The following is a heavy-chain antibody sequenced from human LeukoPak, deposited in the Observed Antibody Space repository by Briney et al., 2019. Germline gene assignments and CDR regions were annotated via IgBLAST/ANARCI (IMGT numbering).Heavy chain of an antibody. CDR1: GFIFSSYA. CDR3: APYGSGSSSDY. D-gene: IGHD3-10*01. V-gene: IGHV3-23*01. CDR2: ISGSGGST. J-gene: IGHJ4*02. Sequence: GGSLRLSCAASGFIFSSYAMSWVRQAPGKGLEWVSAISGSGGSTYYADSVKGRFTISRDNSKNTLYLQMNSLRAEDTAVYYCAPYGSGSSSDYWGQGTLVTVSS.